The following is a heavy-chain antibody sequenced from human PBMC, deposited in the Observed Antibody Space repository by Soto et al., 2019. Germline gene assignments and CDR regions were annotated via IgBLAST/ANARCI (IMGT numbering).Heavy chain of an antibody. CDR3: ARYDSSGYYWPYYYYGMDV. CDR2: ISSSSSYI. J-gene: IGHJ6*02. CDR1: GFTFSTYS. D-gene: IGHD3-22*01. V-gene: IGHV3-21*01. Sequence: EVQLVESGGGLVKPGGSLRLSCAASGFTFSTYSMNWVRQAPGKGLEWVSSISSSSSYIYYADSVKGRFTISRDNAKXXLXLQMNSRRAEDTAVYYCARYDSSGYYWPYYYYGMDVWGQGTTVTVSS.